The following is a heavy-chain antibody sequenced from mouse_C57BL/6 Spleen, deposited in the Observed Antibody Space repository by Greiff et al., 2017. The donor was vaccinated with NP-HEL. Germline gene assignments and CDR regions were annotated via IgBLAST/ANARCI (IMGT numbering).Heavy chain of an antibody. CDR1: GFTFSDYG. CDR3: ARNGYFYYYAMDY. J-gene: IGHJ4*01. V-gene: IGHV5-17*01. Sequence: EVHLVESGGGLVKPGGSLKLSCAASGFTFSDYGMHWVRQAPEKGLEWVAYISSGSSTIYYADTVKGRFTLSRDNANNTLFLQMTSLRSEDTAMYYCARNGYFYYYAMDYWGQGTSVTVSS. D-gene: IGHD2-3*01. CDR2: ISSGSSTI.